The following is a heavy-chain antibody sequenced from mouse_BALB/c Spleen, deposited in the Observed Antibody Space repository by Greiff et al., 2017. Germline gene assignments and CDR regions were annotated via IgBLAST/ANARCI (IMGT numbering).Heavy chain of an antibody. D-gene: IGHD2-14*01. CDR1: GYTFSSYW. Sequence: QVQLQQSGAELMKPGASVKISCKATGYTFSSYWIEWVKQRPGHGLEWIGEILPGSGSTNYNEKFKGKATFTADTSSNTAYMQLSSLTSEDSAVYYCAIHRYDEDYAMDYWGQGTSVTVSS. J-gene: IGHJ4*01. CDR3: AIHRYDEDYAMDY. V-gene: IGHV1-9*01. CDR2: ILPGSGST.